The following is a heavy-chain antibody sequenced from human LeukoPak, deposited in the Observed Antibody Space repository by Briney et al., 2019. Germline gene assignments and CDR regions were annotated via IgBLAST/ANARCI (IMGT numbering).Heavy chain of an antibody. CDR3: ARDLKIGYNSGWYSFDY. V-gene: IGHV4-59*01. CDR1: GGSISPYY. D-gene: IGHD6-19*01. J-gene: IGHJ4*02. CDR2: IYYSGTT. Sequence: SETLSLTCTVSGGSISPYYWSWIRQPPGKGLEWIGYIYYSGTTTYNPSLESRVTMSVDTSKDQVPLNLNSVTAADTAVYYCARDLKIGYNSGWYSFDYWGQGILVTVSS.